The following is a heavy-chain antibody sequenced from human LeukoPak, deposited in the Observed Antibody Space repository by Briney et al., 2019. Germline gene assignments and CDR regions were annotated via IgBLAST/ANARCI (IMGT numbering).Heavy chain of an antibody. J-gene: IGHJ4*02. Sequence: PGGSLRLSCAASGFTFGNAWISWVRQAPGKGLEWVSVIYSGGRTYYADSVKGRFTISRDNSKNTLYLQMNSLRAEDTAVYYCARDQATHYFDYWGQGTLVTVSS. CDR1: GFTFGNAW. CDR3: ARDQATHYFDY. CDR2: IYSGGRT. V-gene: IGHV3-53*01.